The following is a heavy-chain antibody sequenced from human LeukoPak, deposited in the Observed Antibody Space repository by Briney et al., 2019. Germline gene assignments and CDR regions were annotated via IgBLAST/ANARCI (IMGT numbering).Heavy chain of an antibody. D-gene: IGHD3-10*01. J-gene: IGHJ5*02. CDR2: INPNSGGT. CDR3: ALLKRQNYGSGSYSIVP. Sequence: ASVKVSCKASGYTFTGYYMHWVRQAPGQGLEWMGWINPNSGGTNYAQKFQGRVTITRDTSISTAYMELSRLRSDDTAVYYCALLKRQNYGSGSYSIVPWGQRTLVTVSS. CDR1: GYTFTGYY. V-gene: IGHV1-2*02.